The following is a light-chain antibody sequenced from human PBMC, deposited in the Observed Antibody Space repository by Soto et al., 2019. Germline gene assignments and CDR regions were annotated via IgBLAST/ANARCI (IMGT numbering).Light chain of an antibody. CDR3: CSYADSNVV. V-gene: IGLV2-11*01. CDR1: SSDVGGYNY. CDR2: DVS. Sequence: ALTQPRSVSGSPGQSVTISCTGTSSDVGGYNYVSWYQHHPGKAPKLIIYDVSKRPSGVPDRFSGSKSGNTASLTISGLQAEDEADYYCCSYADSNVVFGGGTKLTVL. J-gene: IGLJ2*01.